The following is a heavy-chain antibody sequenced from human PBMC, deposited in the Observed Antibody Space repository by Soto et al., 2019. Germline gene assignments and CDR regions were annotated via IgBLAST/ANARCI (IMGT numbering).Heavy chain of an antibody. CDR2: IIPIFGTA. CDR3: ARDQRIAAAVNYYYYGMDV. J-gene: IGHJ6*02. CDR1: GGTFSSYA. Sequence: SVKVSCKASGGTFSSYAISWVRQAPGQGLEWMGGIIPIFGTANYAQKFQCRVTITADESTSTAYMELSSLRSEDTAVYYCARDQRIAAAVNYYYYGMDVWGQGTTVTVSS. V-gene: IGHV1-69*13. D-gene: IGHD6-13*01.